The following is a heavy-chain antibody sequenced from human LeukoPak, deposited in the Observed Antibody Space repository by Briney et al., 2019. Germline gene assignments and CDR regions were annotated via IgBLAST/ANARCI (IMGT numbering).Heavy chain of an antibody. CDR1: GFTFSSYG. Sequence: GGSLRLSCAASGFTFSSYGMHWVRQAPGKGLEWVAVISYDGSNKYYADSVKGRFTISRDNSKNTLYLQMNSLRAEDTAVYYCARTARASEWFGELLSRVELDYYYYGMDVWGQGTTVTVSS. J-gene: IGHJ6*02. CDR3: ARTARASEWFGELLSRVELDYYYYGMDV. D-gene: IGHD3-10*01. CDR2: ISYDGSNK. V-gene: IGHV3-30*03.